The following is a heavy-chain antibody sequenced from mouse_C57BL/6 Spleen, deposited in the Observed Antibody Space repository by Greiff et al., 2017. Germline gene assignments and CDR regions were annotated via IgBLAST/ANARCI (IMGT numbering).Heavy chain of an antibody. CDR3: AREGGYYDYDGWYFDV. J-gene: IGHJ1*03. V-gene: IGHV1-66*01. CDR2: IYPGSGNT. D-gene: IGHD2-4*01. Sequence: QVQLQQSGPELVKPGASVKISCKASGYSFTSYYIHWVKQRPGQGLAWIGWIYPGSGNTKYNEKFKGKATLTADTSSSTAYTQLSSLTSEDSAVYYCAREGGYYDYDGWYFDVWGTGTTVTVSS. CDR1: GYSFTSYY.